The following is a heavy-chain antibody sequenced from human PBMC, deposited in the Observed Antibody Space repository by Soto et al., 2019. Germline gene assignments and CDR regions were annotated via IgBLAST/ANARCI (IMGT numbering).Heavy chain of an antibody. CDR1: GGSISSGGYF. D-gene: IGHD6-13*01. CDR2: IYYSGRT. V-gene: IGHV4-31*03. J-gene: IGHJ4*02. CDR3: ARFAKEENPKVGSWYYFDY. Sequence: SETLSLTCTVSGGSISSGGYFWSWVRQHPGKGLEWIGNIYYSGRTYYNPSLKSRVTISVDTSKNQFSLKLSSVTAADTAVYYCARFAKEENPKVGSWYYFDYWDQGTQVTVSS.